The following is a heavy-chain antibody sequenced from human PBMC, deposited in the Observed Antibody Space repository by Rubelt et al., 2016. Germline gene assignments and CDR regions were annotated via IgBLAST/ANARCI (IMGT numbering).Heavy chain of an antibody. V-gene: IGHV3-30*04. D-gene: IGHD3-10*01. CDR3: ARGAVVPGGSDYFDY. Sequence: GFTFSSYAMHWVRQAPGKGLEWVAVISYDVSNKYYADSVKGRFTISRDNSKNSLYLQMNSLRAEDTAVFYCARGAVVPGGSDYFDYWGQGTLVTVSS. J-gene: IGHJ4*02. CDR1: GFTFSSYA. CDR2: ISYDVSNK.